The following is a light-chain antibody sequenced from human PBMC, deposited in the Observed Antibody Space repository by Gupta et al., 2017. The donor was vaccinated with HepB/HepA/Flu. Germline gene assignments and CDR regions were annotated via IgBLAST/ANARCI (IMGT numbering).Light chain of an antibody. J-gene: IGKJ2*01. CDR1: QSIATY. CDR2: APS. Sequence: IKLTQSPSSLSASVGDRVTITCRASQSIATYLNWYQQKPGKPPKLLIYAPSTLQSGVPSRFSGSGSETDFTLTISRLQPEDFATYYCQQRDTIPRTFGQGTXVEIK. V-gene: IGKV1-39*01. CDR3: QQRDTIPRT.